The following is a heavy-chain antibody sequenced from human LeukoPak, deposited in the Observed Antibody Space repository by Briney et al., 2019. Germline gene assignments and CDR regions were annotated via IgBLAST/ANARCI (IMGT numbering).Heavy chain of an antibody. Sequence: PSETLSLTCTVSGGSISSSSYYWGWIRQPPGKGLEWIGSIYYSGSTYYNPSLKSRVTISVDTSKNQFSLKLSSVTAADTAVYYCARLPGSYYLNWFDPWGQGTLVTVSS. CDR1: GGSISSSSYY. D-gene: IGHD1-26*01. CDR3: ARLPGSYYLNWFDP. J-gene: IGHJ5*02. CDR2: IYYSGST. V-gene: IGHV4-39*07.